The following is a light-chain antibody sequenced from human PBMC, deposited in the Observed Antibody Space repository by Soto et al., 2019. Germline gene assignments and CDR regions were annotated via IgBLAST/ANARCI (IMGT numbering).Light chain of an antibody. Sequence: QSVLTQSPSASASLGASVKLTCTLSSGHSNYAIAWHQQQPEKGPRYLMKVNSDGSHRKGDGIPDRFSGSSSGAQRYLAVSGLQSEDAADYYSQTWGAGIRVVGTGTKRAVL. CDR1: SGHSNYA. V-gene: IGLV4-69*01. CDR2: VNSDGSH. CDR3: QTWGAGIRV. J-gene: IGLJ1*01.